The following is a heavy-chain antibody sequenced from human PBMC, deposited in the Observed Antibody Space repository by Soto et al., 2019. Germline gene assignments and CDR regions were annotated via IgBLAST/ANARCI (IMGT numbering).Heavy chain of an antibody. D-gene: IGHD6-13*01. J-gene: IGHJ3*02. CDR1: GGSISSSSYY. V-gene: IGHV4-39*01. CDR2: IYYSGST. Sequence: SETLSLTCTVSGGSISSSSYYWGWIRQPPGKGLEWIGSIYYSGSTYYNPSLKSRVTISVDTSKNQFSLKLSSVTAADTAVYYCARRGNSSSRYLDAFDIWGQGTMVTVSS. CDR3: ARRGNSSSRYLDAFDI.